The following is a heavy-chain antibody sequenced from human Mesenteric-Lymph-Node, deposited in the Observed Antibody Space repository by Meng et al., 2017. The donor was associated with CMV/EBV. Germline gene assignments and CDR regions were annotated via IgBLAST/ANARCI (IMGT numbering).Heavy chain of an antibody. CDR1: GFTFSNYA. V-gene: IGHV3-21*01. CDR3: ARDARYYGMDV. CDR2: ISSSSSYI. Sequence: GESLKISCAASGFTFSNYAMNWVRQAPGKGLEWVSSISSSSSYIFYADSVKGRFTISRDNAKNSLYLQMNSLRAEDTAVYYCARDARYYGMDVWGQGTTVTVSS. J-gene: IGHJ6*02.